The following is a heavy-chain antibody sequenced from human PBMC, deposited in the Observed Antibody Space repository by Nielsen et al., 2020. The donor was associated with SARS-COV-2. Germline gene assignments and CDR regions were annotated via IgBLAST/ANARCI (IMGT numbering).Heavy chain of an antibody. CDR2: IYYSGST. V-gene: IGHV4-39*01. D-gene: IGHD3-3*01. J-gene: IGHJ5*02. Sequence: WIRQPPGKGLEWIGYIYYSGSTYYNPSLKSRVTISVDTSKNQFSLKLSSVTAADTAVYYCARRGDFWSGYWMGDNWFDPWGQGTLVTVSS. CDR3: ARRGDFWSGYWMGDNWFDP.